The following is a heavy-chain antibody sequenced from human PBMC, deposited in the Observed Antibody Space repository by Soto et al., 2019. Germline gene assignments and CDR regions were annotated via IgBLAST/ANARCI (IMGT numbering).Heavy chain of an antibody. CDR1: GGTFSSYT. CDR3: ARDLDYYGSGSYPPN. CDR2: IIPILGIA. Sequence: QVQLVQSGAEVKKPGSSVKVSCKASGGTFSSYTISWVRQAPGQGLEWMGRIIPILGIANYAQKFQGRVKITADKSTSTAYMELSSLSSEDTAVYYCARDLDYYGSGSYPPNWGQGTLVTVSS. J-gene: IGHJ4*02. V-gene: IGHV1-69*08. D-gene: IGHD3-10*01.